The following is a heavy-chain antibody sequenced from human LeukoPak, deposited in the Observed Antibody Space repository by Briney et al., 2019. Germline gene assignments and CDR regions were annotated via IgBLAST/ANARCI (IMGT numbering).Heavy chain of an antibody. CDR3: AGFEYSSSTGYFDY. Sequence: PSETLSLTCTVSGGSISSYYWSWIRQPPGKGLEWIGYIYYSGSTNYNPSLKSRVTISVDTSKNQFSLKLSSVTAADTAVYYCAGFEYSSSTGYFDYWGQGTLVTVSS. CDR1: GGSISSYY. J-gene: IGHJ4*02. D-gene: IGHD6-6*01. V-gene: IGHV4-59*01. CDR2: IYYSGST.